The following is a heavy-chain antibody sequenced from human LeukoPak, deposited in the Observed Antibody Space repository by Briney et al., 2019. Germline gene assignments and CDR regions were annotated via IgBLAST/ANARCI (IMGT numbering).Heavy chain of an antibody. Sequence: GASVKVSCKASGGTFSSYAISWVRQAPGQGLEWMGRIIPILGIANYAQKFQGRVTITADESTSTAYMELSSLRSEDTAVYYCARVGGYDTFDYWGQGTLVTVPS. J-gene: IGHJ4*02. CDR3: ARVGGYDTFDY. CDR1: GGTFSSYA. D-gene: IGHD5-12*01. CDR2: IIPILGIA. V-gene: IGHV1-69*04.